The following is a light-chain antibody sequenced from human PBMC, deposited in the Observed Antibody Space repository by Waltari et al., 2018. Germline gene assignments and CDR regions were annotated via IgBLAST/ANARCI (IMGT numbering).Light chain of an antibody. V-gene: IGKV3-15*01. Sequence: EIVMTQSPATLSVSPGETATPSCRASQSVSSNVAWYQKKPGQAPRLPIYDASTRATSIPARFRGSGSGTEFTLTISSLQSEDFAVYYCQQYNRWPPITFGQGTRLEIK. J-gene: IGKJ5*01. CDR2: DAS. CDR3: QQYNRWPPIT. CDR1: QSVSSN.